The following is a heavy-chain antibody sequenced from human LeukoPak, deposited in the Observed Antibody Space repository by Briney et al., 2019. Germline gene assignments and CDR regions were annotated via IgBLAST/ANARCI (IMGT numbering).Heavy chain of an antibody. J-gene: IGHJ4*02. CDR3: ARERFLDGDYVFYY. CDR2: ISYDGKNR. CDR1: GFTFSDYG. V-gene: IGHV3-30*04. D-gene: IGHD4-17*01. Sequence: PGGSLRLSCAASGFTFSDYGMHWVSQAPGKGLEWVAGISYDGKNRYYADSVKGRFTISRDNSKNTLFLQMNSLRAEDTAVYYCARERFLDGDYVFYYWGQGTLVTVSS.